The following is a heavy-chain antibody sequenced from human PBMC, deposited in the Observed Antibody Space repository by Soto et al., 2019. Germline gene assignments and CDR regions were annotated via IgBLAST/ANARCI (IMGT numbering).Heavy chain of an antibody. CDR1: GFTFSSYA. D-gene: IGHD6-19*01. J-gene: IGHJ3*02. CDR3: ARDKVEQWLVLGAFDI. Sequence: EVQLLESGGGLVQPGGSLRLSCAASGFTFSSYAMSWVRQAPGKGLEWVSVISGSGGSTYYSDSVKGRFTISRDNSKNTLYLQMNSLRAEDTAVYYCARDKVEQWLVLGAFDIRGQGTMVTVSS. CDR2: ISGSGGST. V-gene: IGHV3-23*01.